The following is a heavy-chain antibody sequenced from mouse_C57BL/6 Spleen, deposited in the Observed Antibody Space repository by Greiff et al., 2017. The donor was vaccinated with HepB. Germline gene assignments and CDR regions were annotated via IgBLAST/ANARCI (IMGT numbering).Heavy chain of an antibody. V-gene: IGHV1-55*01. CDR3: ARDSNYVSWLAY. CDR1: GYTFTSYW. CDR2: IYPGSGST. Sequence: QVQLKQPGAELVKPGASVKMSCKASGYTFTSYWITWVKQRPGQGLEWIGDIYPGSGSTNYNEKFKSKATLTVDTSSSTAYMQLSSLTSEDSAVDDCARDSNYVSWLAYWGQGTLVTVSA. D-gene: IGHD2-5*01. J-gene: IGHJ3*01.